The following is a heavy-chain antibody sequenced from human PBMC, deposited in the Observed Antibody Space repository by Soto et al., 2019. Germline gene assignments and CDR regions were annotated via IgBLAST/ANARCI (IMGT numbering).Heavy chain of an antibody. CDR2: IIPIFGTA. CDR3: ASGLSYYDSSGYYDEYFQH. J-gene: IGHJ1*01. CDR1: GGTFSSYA. D-gene: IGHD3-22*01. V-gene: IGHV1-69*01. Sequence: QVQLVQSGAEVKKPGSSVKVSCKASGGTFSSYAISWVRQAPGQGLEWMGGIIPIFGTANYAQKFQGRVTITADESTSTADMELSSLRSEDTAVYYCASGLSYYDSSGYYDEYFQHWGQGTLVTVSS.